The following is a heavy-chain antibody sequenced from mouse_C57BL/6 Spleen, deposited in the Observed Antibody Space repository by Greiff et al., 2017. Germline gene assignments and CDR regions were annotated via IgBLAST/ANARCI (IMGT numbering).Heavy chain of an antibody. Sequence: VKLQESGAELVRPGASVKLSCKASGYTFTDYYINWVKQRPGQGLEWIARIYPGSGNTYYNEKFKGKATLTAEKSSSTAYMQLSSLTSEDSAVYFCARGTGGFDYWGQGTTLTVSS. CDR2: IYPGSGNT. J-gene: IGHJ2*01. V-gene: IGHV1-76*01. CDR1: GYTFTDYY. CDR3: ARGTGGFDY. D-gene: IGHD4-1*01.